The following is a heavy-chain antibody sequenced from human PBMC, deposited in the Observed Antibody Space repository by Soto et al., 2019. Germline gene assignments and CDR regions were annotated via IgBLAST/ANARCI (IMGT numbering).Heavy chain of an antibody. V-gene: IGHV4-34*01. J-gene: IGHJ4*02. CDR1: GGSFSGYY. CDR3: ACWGGGYDHGGFDY. Sequence: QVQLQQWGAGLLKPSETLSLTCAVYGGSFSGYYWSWIRQPPGKGLEWSGEINHSGSTNYNPSLKSRVTISVDTSKNQFSLKLSSVTAADTAVYYCACWGGGYDHGGFDYWGQGTLVTVSS. CDR2: INHSGST. D-gene: IGHD5-12*01.